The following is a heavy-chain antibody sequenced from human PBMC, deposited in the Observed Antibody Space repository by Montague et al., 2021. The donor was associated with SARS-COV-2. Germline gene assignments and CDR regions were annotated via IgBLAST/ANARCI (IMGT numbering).Heavy chain of an antibody. V-gene: IGHV4-59*01. CDR1: GGSISSYY. CDR2: ISYSGST. Sequence: SETLSLTCTVSGGSISSYYWSWIRQPPGRGLQWIGYISYSGSTNYNPSLKSRVTISVDTSKYHFTLRLSSVTAADTAVYYCAREGSVRSDLDYWGQGTLVTVSS. J-gene: IGHJ4*02. CDR3: AREGSVRSDLDY. D-gene: IGHD5/OR15-5a*01.